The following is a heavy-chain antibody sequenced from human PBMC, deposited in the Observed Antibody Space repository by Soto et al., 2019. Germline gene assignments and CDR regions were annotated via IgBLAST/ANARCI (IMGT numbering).Heavy chain of an antibody. CDR1: GFTVSSNY. J-gene: IGHJ4*02. V-gene: IGHV3-53*01. Sequence: PGGSLRLSCAASGFTVSSNYMSWVRQAPGKGLEWVSVIYSGGSTYYADSVKGRFTISRDNSKNTLYLQMNSLRAEDTAVYYCAREQRSVDSSGSQPPYWGQGTLVTVSS. D-gene: IGHD3-22*01. CDR3: AREQRSVDSSGSQPPY. CDR2: IYSGGST.